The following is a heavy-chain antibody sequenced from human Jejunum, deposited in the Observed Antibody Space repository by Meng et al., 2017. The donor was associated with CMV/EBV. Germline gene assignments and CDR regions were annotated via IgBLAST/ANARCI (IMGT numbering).Heavy chain of an antibody. CDR1: GFTFSSYN. J-gene: IGHJ5*02. CDR3: ARDIDH. Sequence: VRVVESGGGVVQPGGSLRLSCIGSGFTFSSYNMNWVRQAPGKGLEWVSSISSSSRYINYADSVKGRFTISRDNAKNSLYLQMNSLRVEDTAIYYCARDIDHWGQGTLVTVSS. CDR2: ISSSSRYI. V-gene: IGHV3-21*01.